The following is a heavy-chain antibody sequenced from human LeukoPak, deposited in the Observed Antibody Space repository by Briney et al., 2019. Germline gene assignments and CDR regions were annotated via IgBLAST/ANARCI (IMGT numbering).Heavy chain of an antibody. J-gene: IGHJ4*02. CDR3: ARARSSSGRGPFDY. V-gene: IGHV4-59*01. CDR2: IYYSGST. CDR1: GGSISSYY. Sequence: PSETLSLTCTVSGGSISSYYWSWIRQPPGKGLEWIGYIYYSGSTNYNPSLKSRVTISVDTSKNQFSLKLSSVTAADTAVYYCARARSSSGRGPFDYWGQGTLVTVSS. D-gene: IGHD3-10*01.